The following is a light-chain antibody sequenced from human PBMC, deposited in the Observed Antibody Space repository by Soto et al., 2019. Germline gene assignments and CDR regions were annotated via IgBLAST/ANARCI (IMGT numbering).Light chain of an antibody. J-gene: IGKJ1*01. CDR1: QNINSW. V-gene: IGKV1-5*01. Sequence: TNQASQNINSWLAWYQQKPGKAPKPLIYAASTLQSGVPSRFSGSGSGTAFTLPLTSLHSDHFATSYPHHHSSYSPALGQGTKVDIK. CDR2: AAS. CDR3: HHHSSYSPA.